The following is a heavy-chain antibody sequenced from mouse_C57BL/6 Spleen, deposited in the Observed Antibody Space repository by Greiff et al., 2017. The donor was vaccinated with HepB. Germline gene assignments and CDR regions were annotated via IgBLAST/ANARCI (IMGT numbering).Heavy chain of an antibody. V-gene: IGHV1-4*01. CDR1: GYTFTSYT. CDR2: INPSSGYT. D-gene: IGHD3-2*02. Sequence: QVQLQQSGAELARPGASVKMSCTASGYTFTSYTMHWVKQRPGQGLEWIGYINPSSGYTKYNQKFKGKATLTADKSSSTAYMQLSSLTSENSAVYYCASRRTSSGYVSPFYAMDCWGQGTSGTVSS. CDR3: ASRRTSSGYVSPFYAMDC. J-gene: IGHJ4*01.